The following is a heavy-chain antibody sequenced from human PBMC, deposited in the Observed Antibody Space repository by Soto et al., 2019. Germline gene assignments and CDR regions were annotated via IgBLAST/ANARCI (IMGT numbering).Heavy chain of an antibody. Sequence: ASVKVSCKASGYTFTGYYMHWVRQAPGQGHEWMGWINPNSGGTNYAQKFQGRVTITADESTSTAYMELSSLRSEDTAVYCCAGIDHSSSSDWFDPWGQGTLVTVSS. D-gene: IGHD6-6*01. V-gene: IGHV1-2*02. CDR3: AGIDHSSSSDWFDP. CDR1: GYTFTGYY. CDR2: INPNSGGT. J-gene: IGHJ5*02.